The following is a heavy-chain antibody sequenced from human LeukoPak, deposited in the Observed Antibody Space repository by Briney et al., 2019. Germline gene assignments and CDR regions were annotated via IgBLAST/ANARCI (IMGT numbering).Heavy chain of an antibody. D-gene: IGHD2-2*01. J-gene: IGHJ4*02. CDR2: ISSSSSYI. V-gene: IGHV3-21*04. CDR3: ARVIGRVPAANFDY. Sequence: PGGSLRLSCAASGFTFSSYSMNWVRQAPGKGLEWVSSISSSSSYIYYADSVKGRFTISRDNAKNSLYLQMNSLRAEDTAVYYCARVIGRVPAANFDYWGQGTLVTVSS. CDR1: GFTFSSYS.